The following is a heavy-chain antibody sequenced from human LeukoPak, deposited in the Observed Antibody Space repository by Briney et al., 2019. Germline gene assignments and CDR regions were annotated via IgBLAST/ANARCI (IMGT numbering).Heavy chain of an antibody. D-gene: IGHD2-15*01. CDR1: GGSISSYY. CDR2: IYYSGST. CDR3: ARTGCSGGSCYSGFDP. Sequence: SETLSLTCTVSGGSISSYYWSWIRQPPGKELEWIGYIYYSGSTNYNPSLKSRVTISVDTSKNQFSLKLSSVTAADTAVYYCARTGCSGGSCYSGFDPWGQGTLVTVSS. V-gene: IGHV4-59*01. J-gene: IGHJ5*02.